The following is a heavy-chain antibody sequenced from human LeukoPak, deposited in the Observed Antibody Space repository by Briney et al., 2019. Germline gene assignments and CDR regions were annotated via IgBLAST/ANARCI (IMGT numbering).Heavy chain of an antibody. J-gene: IGHJ4*02. CDR1: GFTFSSYY. Sequence: PGGSLRLSCAASGFTFSSYYMHWVRQAPGKGLVWVSRINIDGSSTTYADSVKGRFTISRDNAKNTLYLQMNSLRAEDTAVYYCARVNGIGPNMILWGQGTLATASS. V-gene: IGHV3-74*01. CDR3: ARVNGIGPNMIL. D-gene: IGHD3-16*01. CDR2: INIDGSST.